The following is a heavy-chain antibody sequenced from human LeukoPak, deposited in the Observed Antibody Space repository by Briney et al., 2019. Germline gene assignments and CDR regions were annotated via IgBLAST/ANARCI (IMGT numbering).Heavy chain of an antibody. Sequence: NPSETLSLTCTVSGGSISSSSYYWGWIRQPPGKGLEWIGSIYYSGSTYYNPSLKSRVTISVDTSKNQFSLKLSSVTAADTAVYYCARQPGYSSSWSWYFDLWGRGTLVTVSS. CDR3: ARQPGYSSSWSWYFDL. D-gene: IGHD6-13*01. V-gene: IGHV4-39*01. CDR1: GGSISSSSYY. CDR2: IYYSGST. J-gene: IGHJ2*01.